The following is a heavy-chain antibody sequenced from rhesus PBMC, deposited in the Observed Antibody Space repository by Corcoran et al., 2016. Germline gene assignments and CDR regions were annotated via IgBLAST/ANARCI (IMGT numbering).Heavy chain of an antibody. J-gene: IGHJ6*01. CDR2: ISGSSGST. V-gene: IGHV4-165*01. CDR1: GGSFSGYY. Sequence: QVQLQESGPGLVKPSETLSLTCAVSGGSFSGYYWGWIRHPPGKGREWIGYISGSSGSTDYNPSIKSRVTISTDTSKNQFSLKLSSVTAADTAVYYCARLLWTGVSAYGLDSWGQGVVVTVSS. CDR3: ARLLWTGVSAYGLDS. D-gene: IGHD3-3*01.